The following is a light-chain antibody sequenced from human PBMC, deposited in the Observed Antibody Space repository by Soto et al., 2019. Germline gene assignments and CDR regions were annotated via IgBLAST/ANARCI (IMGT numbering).Light chain of an antibody. Sequence: DIKMTQSPSTLSASVGDRVTITCRASQSISSWLAWYQQKPGKAPKLLIYDASSLESGVPSRFSGSGSGTEFTLTISSLQPDDFATYYCQQYNSYSPWTFGQGTKVEIK. J-gene: IGKJ1*01. CDR2: DAS. CDR1: QSISSW. CDR3: QQYNSYSPWT. V-gene: IGKV1-5*01.